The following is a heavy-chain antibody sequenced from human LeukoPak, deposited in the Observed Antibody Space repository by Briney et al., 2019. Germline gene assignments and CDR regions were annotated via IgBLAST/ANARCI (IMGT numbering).Heavy chain of an antibody. CDR1: GGSFSGYY. CDR3: ARGGYYDSSGSAFDI. V-gene: IGHV4-34*01. D-gene: IGHD3-22*01. Sequence: PSETLSLTCAVYGGSFSGYYWSWIRQPPGKGLEWIGEINHSGSTNYNPSLKSRVTTSVDTSKNQFSLKLSSVTAADTAVYYCARGGYYDSSGSAFDIWGQGTMVTVSS. J-gene: IGHJ3*02. CDR2: INHSGST.